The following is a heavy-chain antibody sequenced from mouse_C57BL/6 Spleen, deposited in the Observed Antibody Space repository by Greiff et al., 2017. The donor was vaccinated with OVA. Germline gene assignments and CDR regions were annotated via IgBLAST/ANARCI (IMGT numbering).Heavy chain of an antibody. Sequence: VKLMESGAELVRPGASVTLSCKASGYTFTDYEMHWVKQTPVHGLEWIGAIDPETGGTAYNQKFKGKAILTADKSSSTAYMELRSLTSEDSAVYYCTREGERYDYYFDYWGQGTTLTVSS. CDR3: TREGERYDYYFDY. CDR2: IDPETGGT. CDR1: GYTFTDYE. D-gene: IGHD2-4*01. J-gene: IGHJ2*01. V-gene: IGHV1-15*01.